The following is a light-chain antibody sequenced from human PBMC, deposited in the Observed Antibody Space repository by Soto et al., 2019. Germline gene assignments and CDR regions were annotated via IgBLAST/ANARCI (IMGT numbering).Light chain of an antibody. V-gene: IGLV3-21*04. Sequence: SYELTQPPSVSVAPGKTARITCGGNNIGSKSVHWYQQKPGQAPVVVIYYDSDRPSGIPERFSGSNSGNTATLTISRVEAGDEADYYCQVWDSSSDHLVVFGRGTKLTVL. CDR1: NIGSKS. CDR2: YDS. CDR3: QVWDSSSDHLVV. J-gene: IGLJ2*01.